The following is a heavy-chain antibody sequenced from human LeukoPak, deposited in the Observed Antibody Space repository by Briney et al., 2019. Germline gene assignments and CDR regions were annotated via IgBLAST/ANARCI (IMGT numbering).Heavy chain of an antibody. V-gene: IGHV3-33*01. D-gene: IGHD1-1*01. CDR3: ARDRRNWKISRGEFDP. CDR2: IWSDGSNI. Sequence: GGSLRLSCAASGFTFSSYGMHWVRQAPGKGREWVAVIWSDGSNIYYADSVKGRFTISRDNSKNMLYLQMNSLRAEDTAVYNCARDRRNWKISRGEFDPWGQGTLVTVSS. J-gene: IGHJ5*02. CDR1: GFTFSSYG.